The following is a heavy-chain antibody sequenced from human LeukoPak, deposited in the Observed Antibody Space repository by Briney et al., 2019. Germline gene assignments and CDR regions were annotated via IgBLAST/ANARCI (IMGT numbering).Heavy chain of an antibody. CDR3: ARDGDYGDYDGY. V-gene: IGHV1-8*01. CDR1: GYTFTSYD. CDR2: MNPNRGNT. Sequence: ASVKVSCKASGYTFTSYDINWVRQATGQGLEWMGLMNPNRGNTGYAQKFQGRVTITRNTSISTAYMELSSLRSEDTAVYYCARDGDYGDYDGYWGQGTLVTVSS. D-gene: IGHD4-17*01. J-gene: IGHJ4*02.